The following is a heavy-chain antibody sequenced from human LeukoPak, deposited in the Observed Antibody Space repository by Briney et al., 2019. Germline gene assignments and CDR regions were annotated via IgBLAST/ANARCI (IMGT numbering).Heavy chain of an antibody. CDR3: AKRGVVIRVILVGFHKEAYYFDS. Sequence: PGGSLRLSCAVSGITLSNYGMSWVRQAPGQGLEGVAGISGSGGGTTYADSVKGRFTISRDNPKNTLYLQVNSLRAEDTAVYFCAKRGVVIRVILVGFHKEAYYFDSWGQGALVTVSS. CDR2: ISGSGGGT. CDR1: GITLSNYG. J-gene: IGHJ4*02. V-gene: IGHV3-23*01. D-gene: IGHD3-22*01.